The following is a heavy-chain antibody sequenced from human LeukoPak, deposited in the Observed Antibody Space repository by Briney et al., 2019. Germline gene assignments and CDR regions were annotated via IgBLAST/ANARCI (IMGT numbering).Heavy chain of an antibody. V-gene: IGHV3-30*18. CDR3: AKEGVPYYDILTGYYAYYFDY. J-gene: IGHJ4*02. D-gene: IGHD3-9*01. Sequence: GGSLRLSCAASGFTFSSYGMHWVRQAPGKGLEWVAVISYDGSNKYYADSVKGRFTISRDNSKNTLYLQMNSLRAEDTAVYYCAKEGVPYYDILTGYYAYYFDYWGQGTLVTVSS. CDR1: GFTFSSYG. CDR2: ISYDGSNK.